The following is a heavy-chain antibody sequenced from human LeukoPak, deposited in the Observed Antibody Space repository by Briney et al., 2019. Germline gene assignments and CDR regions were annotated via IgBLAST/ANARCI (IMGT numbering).Heavy chain of an antibody. Sequence: GGSLRLSCAASGFTFSSYAMHWVRQAPGKGLEWVAVISYDGSNKYYADSVKGRFTISRDNSKNTLYLQMNSLRAEDTAVYYCARDRGDDSSGWYSLCSYWGQGTLVTVSS. CDR1: GFTFSSYA. D-gene: IGHD6-19*01. J-gene: IGHJ4*02. CDR2: ISYDGSNK. V-gene: IGHV3-30-3*01. CDR3: ARDRGDDSSGWYSLCSY.